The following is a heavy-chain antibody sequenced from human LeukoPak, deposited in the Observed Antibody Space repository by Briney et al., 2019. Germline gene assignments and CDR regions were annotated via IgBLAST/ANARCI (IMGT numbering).Heavy chain of an antibody. CDR2: IYYSGST. V-gene: IGHV4-61*08. Sequence: PSQTLSLTCTVSGGSISSGGYYWSWIRQHPGKGLEWIGYIYYSGSTNYNPSLKSRVTISVDTSKNQFSLKLSSVTAADTAVYYCARASYDILTGYSRYYFDYWGQGTLVTVSS. CDR1: GGSISSGGYY. D-gene: IGHD3-9*01. J-gene: IGHJ4*02. CDR3: ARASYDILTGYSRYYFDY.